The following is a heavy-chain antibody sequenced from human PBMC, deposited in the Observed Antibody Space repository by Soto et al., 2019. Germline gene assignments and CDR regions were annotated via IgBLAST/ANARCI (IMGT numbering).Heavy chain of an antibody. CDR2: IYYSGST. V-gene: IGHV4-31*01. D-gene: IGHD5-12*01. CDR3: ARVRGYSGNDSLMGGYYYGMDV. Sequence: PSETLSLTCTVSGGSISSGGYYWSWIRQHPGKGLEWIGYIYYSGSTYYNPSLKSQVTISVDTSKNQFSLKLSSVTAADTAVYYCARVRGYSGNDSLMGGYYYGMDVWGQGTTVTVSS. CDR1: GGSISSGGYY. J-gene: IGHJ6*02.